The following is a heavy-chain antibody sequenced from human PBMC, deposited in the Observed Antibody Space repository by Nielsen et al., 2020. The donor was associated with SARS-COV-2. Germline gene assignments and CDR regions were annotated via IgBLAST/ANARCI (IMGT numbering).Heavy chain of an antibody. J-gene: IGHJ6*02. D-gene: IGHD3-3*01. CDR3: ATTFAIFGEVRMDV. Sequence: ASVKVSCKVSGYTLTELSMYWVRQAPGKGFEWMGGFDPEDGETIYAQKFQGRVTMTGDTSTDTAYMELSSLRSEDTAVYYCATTFAIFGEVRMDVWGQGTAVTVSS. V-gene: IGHV1-24*01. CDR2: FDPEDGET. CDR1: GYTLTELS.